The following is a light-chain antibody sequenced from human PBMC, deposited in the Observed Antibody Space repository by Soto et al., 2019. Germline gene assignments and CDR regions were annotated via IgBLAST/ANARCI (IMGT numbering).Light chain of an antibody. Sequence: EIVLTQSPGTLSLSPGERATLSCRASQSVKNNYLAWYQQKPGQAPRLPISGASSRTTGISDRFSGSGSGTDFTLTISRLEPEDFAVYYCQQYGNSPQITFGQGTRLEIK. J-gene: IGKJ5*01. CDR2: GAS. CDR1: QSVKNNY. V-gene: IGKV3-20*01. CDR3: QQYGNSPQIT.